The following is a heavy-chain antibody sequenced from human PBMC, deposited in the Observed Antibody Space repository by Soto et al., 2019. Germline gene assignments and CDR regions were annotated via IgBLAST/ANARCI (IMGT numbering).Heavy chain of an antibody. CDR1: GFTFSGSA. CDR2: IRSKANSYAT. J-gene: IGHJ4*02. D-gene: IGHD5-18*01. V-gene: IGHV3-73*02. CDR3: TSQGYSYGVVY. Sequence: EVQLVESGGGLVQPGGSLKLSCAASGFTFSGSAMHWVRQASGKGLELVGRIRSKANSYATAYVASVKGRFTISRDDSQNTAYLQMNSLKTEDTAVYYGTSQGYSYGVVYWGQGTLVTVSS.